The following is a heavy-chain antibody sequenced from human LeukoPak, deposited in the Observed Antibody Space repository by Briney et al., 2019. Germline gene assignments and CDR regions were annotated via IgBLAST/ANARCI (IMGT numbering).Heavy chain of an antibody. V-gene: IGHV1-69*01. CDR1: GGTFSSYA. CDR2: IIPIFGTA. D-gene: IGHD3-10*01. Sequence: SVKVSCKASGGTFSSYAISWDRQAPGQGLEWMRGIIPIFGTANYAQKFQGRVTITADESRSTAYMELSSLRSEDTAVYYCARKAGSGSYYIDWFAPWGQGTLVTVSS. J-gene: IGHJ5*02. CDR3: ARKAGSGSYYIDWFAP.